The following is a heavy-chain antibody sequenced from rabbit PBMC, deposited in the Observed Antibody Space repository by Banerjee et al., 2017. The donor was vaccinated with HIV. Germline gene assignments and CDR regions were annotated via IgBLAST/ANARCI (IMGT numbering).Heavy chain of an antibody. CDR2: INTSSGNT. Sequence: QEQLVESGGGLVKPGASLTLTCKASGFSFSNKYVMCWVRQAPGKGLEWIACINTSSGNTVYASWAKGRFTISKTSSTVDLKMTSLTAADTATYFCARDLAGVIGWNFNLWGPGTLVTVS. CDR3: ARDLAGVIGWNFNL. J-gene: IGHJ4*01. V-gene: IGHV1S45*01. CDR1: GFSFSNKYV. D-gene: IGHD4-1*01.